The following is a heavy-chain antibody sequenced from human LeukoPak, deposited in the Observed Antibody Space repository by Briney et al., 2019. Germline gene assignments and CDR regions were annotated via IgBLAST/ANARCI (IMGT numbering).Heavy chain of an antibody. D-gene: IGHD6-13*01. CDR1: GGPIRSYY. Sequence: SETLSLTCSVSGGPIRSYYWSWLRQPPGKGLEWIGYIYNSGSTNYNPSLKSRVTISVDTSKNQFSLKLSSVTAADTAVYYCARENSNSWYLDYWGQGTLVTVSS. CDR2: IYNSGST. J-gene: IGHJ4*02. V-gene: IGHV4-59*01. CDR3: ARENSNSWYLDY.